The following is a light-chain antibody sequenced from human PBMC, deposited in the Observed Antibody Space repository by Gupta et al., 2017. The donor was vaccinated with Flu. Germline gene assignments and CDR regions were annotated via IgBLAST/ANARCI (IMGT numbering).Light chain of an antibody. CDR3: QQCYSTPYT. CDR1: QSISSY. Sequence: DLQLTQSPSFLSASVGDSVTITCRASQSISSYLNWYQQKPGKAPKLLIYAASSLQSGFPERFSGSGSGTDFTLTISSLQPEDFATYYCQQCYSTPYTFGQGTKLDIK. V-gene: IGKV1-39*01. J-gene: IGKJ2*01. CDR2: AAS.